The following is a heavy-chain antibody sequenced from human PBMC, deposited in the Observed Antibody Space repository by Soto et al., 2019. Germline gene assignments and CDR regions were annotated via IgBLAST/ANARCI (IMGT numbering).Heavy chain of an antibody. J-gene: IGHJ6*03. CDR1: GGSLSSYY. V-gene: IGHV4-59*08. Sequence: PSETLSLTCTVSGGSLSSYYWSWIRQPPGKGLEWIGYIHYSGSPNYNPSLKSRVTISVDTSKNQFSLKLSSVTAADTAVYYCARLHTDYYYCYYMDVWGKGTTVTVSS. CDR3: ARLHTDYYYCYYMDV. CDR2: IHYSGSP.